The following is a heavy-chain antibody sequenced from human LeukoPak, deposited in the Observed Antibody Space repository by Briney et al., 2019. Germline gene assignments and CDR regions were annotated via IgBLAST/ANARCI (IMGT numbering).Heavy chain of an antibody. Sequence: SETLSLTCNVSGASIKTYSWTWIRQPPGKGLEYVGYIYSRGSTNYNPSLKSRVTLSVDTSKNQFSLRLRSPTAADTAVYYCARVREGNHLHQFYLDSWGQGTLVTVSS. CDR1: GASIKTYS. D-gene: IGHD1-14*01. CDR3: ARVREGNHLHQFYLDS. CDR2: IYSRGST. J-gene: IGHJ4*02. V-gene: IGHV4-59*01.